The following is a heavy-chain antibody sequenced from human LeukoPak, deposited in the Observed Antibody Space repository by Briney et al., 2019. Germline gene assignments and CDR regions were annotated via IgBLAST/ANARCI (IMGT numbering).Heavy chain of an antibody. J-gene: IGHJ4*02. CDR2: IYYRGST. V-gene: IGHV4-30-4*07. Sequence: SQTLSLTCAVSGVSLSSGGYSWSWLRQPPGKELECIGFIYYRGSTYYNPSLKSRVTISVDTSKNQFSLKLTSVTAADTAVYFCARGFRGDNFDYWGQGTLVTVSS. D-gene: IGHD7-27*01. CDR3: ARGFRGDNFDY. CDR1: GVSLSSGGYS.